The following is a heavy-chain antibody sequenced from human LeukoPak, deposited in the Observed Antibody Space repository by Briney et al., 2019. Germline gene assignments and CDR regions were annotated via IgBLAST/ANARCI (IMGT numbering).Heavy chain of an antibody. V-gene: IGHV3-7*01. CDR3: ARDLPSSGYWYRDAFDI. J-gene: IGHJ3*02. D-gene: IGHD3-22*01. CDR1: GFTFSDFW. Sequence: GGSLRLSCTASGFTFSDFWMHWVRQAPGKGLVWVGHAKQDGSETYYVDSVKGRFTVSRDNVKNSLFLQMNSLRVEDTAMYYCARDLPSSGYWYRDAFDIWGQGTMVTVSS. CDR2: AKQDGSET.